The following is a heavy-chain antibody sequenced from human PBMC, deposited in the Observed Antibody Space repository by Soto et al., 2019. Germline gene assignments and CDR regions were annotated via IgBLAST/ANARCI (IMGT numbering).Heavy chain of an antibody. CDR3: AKGGLLFEYYYYYYMDV. Sequence: GGSLRLSCAASGFTFSSYAMSWVRQAPGKGLEWVSAISGSGGSTYYADSVKGRFTISRDNSKNTLYLQMNSLRAEDTAVYYCAKGGLLFEYYYYYYMDVWGKGTTVTVSS. J-gene: IGHJ6*03. V-gene: IGHV3-23*01. D-gene: IGHD2-21*01. CDR2: ISGSGGST. CDR1: GFTFSSYA.